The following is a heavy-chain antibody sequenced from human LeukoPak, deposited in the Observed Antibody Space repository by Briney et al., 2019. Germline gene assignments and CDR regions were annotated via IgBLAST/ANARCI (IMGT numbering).Heavy chain of an antibody. Sequence: GGSLRLSCAASGFTFSSYAMHWVRQAPGKGLEWVAVISYDGSNKYYADSVKGRFTISRDNSKNTLYLQMNSLRAEDTAVYYCAKDSSSWYELFDYWGQGTLVTVSS. D-gene: IGHD6-13*01. CDR2: ISYDGSNK. V-gene: IGHV3-30*04. CDR1: GFTFSSYA. CDR3: AKDSSSWYELFDY. J-gene: IGHJ4*02.